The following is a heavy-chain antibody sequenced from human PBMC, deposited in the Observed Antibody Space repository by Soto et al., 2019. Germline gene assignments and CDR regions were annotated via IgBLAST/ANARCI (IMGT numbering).Heavy chain of an antibody. CDR3: ARGTLGDFWSGYYKTLSYYYYGMDV. Sequence: GGSLRLSCAASGFTVSSNYMSWVRQAPGKGLEWVSVIYSGGSTYYADSVKGRFTISRDNSKNTLYLQMNSLRAEDTAVYYCARGTLGDFWSGYYKTLSYYYYGMDVWGQGTTVTVS. J-gene: IGHJ6*02. D-gene: IGHD3-3*01. CDR2: IYSGGST. V-gene: IGHV3-53*01. CDR1: GFTVSSNY.